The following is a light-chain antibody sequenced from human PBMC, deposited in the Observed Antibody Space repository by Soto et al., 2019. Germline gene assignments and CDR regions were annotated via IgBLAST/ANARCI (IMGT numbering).Light chain of an antibody. CDR2: DAS. V-gene: IGKV1-39*01. CDR3: QQSYTTPLT. J-gene: IGKJ4*01. CDR1: QTINTY. Sequence: DLQMAPSPSSLSASVGDRVTITCRARQTINTYLNWYQQTPGTAPKLLIYDASSLQSGVPSRFRGSGSGTDFTLTITSLQPEDFATYYCQQSYTTPLTFGGGTKVDI.